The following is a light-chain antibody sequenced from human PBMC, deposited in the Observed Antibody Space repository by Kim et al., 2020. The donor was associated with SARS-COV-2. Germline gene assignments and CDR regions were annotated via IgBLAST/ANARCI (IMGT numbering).Light chain of an antibody. CDR3: QQYNSNSPRT. CDR1: QSISTW. Sequence: DIQMTQSPSTLSASVGDRVTITCRASQSISTWLAWYQQKPGKAPKLLIYKASSLESGVPSRFSGRGSGTEFTLTISSLQPDDFATYHCQQYNSNSPRTFGQGTKVEIK. J-gene: IGKJ1*01. V-gene: IGKV1-5*03. CDR2: KAS.